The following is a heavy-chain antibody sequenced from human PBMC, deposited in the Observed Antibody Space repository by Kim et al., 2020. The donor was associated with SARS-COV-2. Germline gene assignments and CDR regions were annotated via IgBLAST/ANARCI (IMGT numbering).Heavy chain of an antibody. V-gene: IGHV3-49*04. D-gene: IGHD3-16*01. CDR2: IRTNTYGGTR. Sequence: VQAGQALRLSCTASGFTFSDYYMTWVRLAPGKGLEWVGLIRTNTYGGTREYAPSVKDRFTVSRDDSNSVAYLQLNSLRSEDTAVYYCARSRRAYEYMDVWGKGTKVTV. J-gene: IGHJ6*03. CDR3: ARSRRAYEYMDV. CDR1: GFTFSDYY.